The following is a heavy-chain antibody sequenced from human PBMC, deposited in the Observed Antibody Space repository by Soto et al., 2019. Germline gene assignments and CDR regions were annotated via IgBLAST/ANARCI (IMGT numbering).Heavy chain of an antibody. J-gene: IGHJ4*02. V-gene: IGHV1-3*01. CDR2: INAGNGNT. CDR1: GYTFTSYS. Sequence: GXSVKVSFNASGYTFTSYSMHLVRHAPGQRLEWMGWINAGNGNTKYSQKFQGRVTITRDTSASTAYMELSSLRSEDTAVYYCARGPGGPDGPGDYWGQGTLVTVSS. D-gene: IGHD2-15*01. CDR3: ARGPGGPDGPGDY.